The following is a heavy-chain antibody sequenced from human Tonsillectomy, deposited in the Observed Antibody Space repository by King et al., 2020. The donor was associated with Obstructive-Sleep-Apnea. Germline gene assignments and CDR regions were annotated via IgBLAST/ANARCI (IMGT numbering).Heavy chain of an antibody. Sequence: VQLVESGGGLVQPGRSLRLSCTASGFTFGDYAMSWFRQAPGKGLEGVGFIRSKAYGGTTEYAASVKGRFTITRDDSKSIAYLQMNSLKTEDTTVYYCTRGEGSGSYYPTYYFDYWGQGTLVTVSS. CDR2: IRSKAYGGTT. CDR1: GFTFGDYA. V-gene: IGHV3-49*03. D-gene: IGHD3-10*01. J-gene: IGHJ4*02. CDR3: TRGEGSGSYYPTYYFDY.